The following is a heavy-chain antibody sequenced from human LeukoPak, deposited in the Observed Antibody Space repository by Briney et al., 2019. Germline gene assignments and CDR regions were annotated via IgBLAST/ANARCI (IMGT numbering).Heavy chain of an antibody. CDR3: AKDGAGTVNYYYGMDV. CDR1: GGSISSYY. D-gene: IGHD6-19*01. Sequence: ETLSLTCTVSGGSISSYYWSWVRQAPGKGLEWVSAISGSGGSTYYADSVKGRFTISRDNSKNTLYLQMNSLRAEETAVYYCAKDGAGTVNYYYGMDVWGQGTTVTVSS. CDR2: ISGSGGST. J-gene: IGHJ6*02. V-gene: IGHV3-23*01.